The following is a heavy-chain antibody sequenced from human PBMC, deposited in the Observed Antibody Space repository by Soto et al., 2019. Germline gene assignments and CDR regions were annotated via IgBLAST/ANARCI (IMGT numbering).Heavy chain of an antibody. CDR2: IYWDDDK. CDR3: AHTYYYDSSGYTNWFDP. V-gene: IGHV2-5*02. Sequence: GLDLEWLALIYWDDDKRYSPSLKSRLTITKDTSKNQVVLTMTNMDPVDTATYYCAHTYYYDSSGYTNWFDPWGQGTLVTVSS. J-gene: IGHJ5*02. D-gene: IGHD3-22*01.